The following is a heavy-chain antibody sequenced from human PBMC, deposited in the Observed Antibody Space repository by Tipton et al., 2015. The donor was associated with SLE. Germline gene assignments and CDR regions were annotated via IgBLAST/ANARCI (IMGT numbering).Heavy chain of an antibody. CDR2: IFYSGST. Sequence: TLSLTCTVSGDSISSRSYYWNWIRQPPGKGLEWIGYIFYSGSTNYNPSLKSRVTISVDTSKNQFSLKLKSVTAADSAVYYCARERYCSGASCYAPDYWGQGTLVTVSS. V-gene: IGHV4-61*01. CDR1: GDSISSRSYY. CDR3: ARERYCSGASCYAPDY. J-gene: IGHJ4*02. D-gene: IGHD2-2*01.